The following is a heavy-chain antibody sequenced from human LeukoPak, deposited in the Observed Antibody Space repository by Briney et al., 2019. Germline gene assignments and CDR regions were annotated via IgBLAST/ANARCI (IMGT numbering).Heavy chain of an antibody. Sequence: SETLSLTCTVSGGSISSSSYYWGWIRQPPGKGLEWIGSISYSGSTHYNPSLKSRVTVSRDTSKNQFSLKLSSVTAAGTAVYYCASDEITGGFGAFDIWGQGTMVTVSS. CDR3: ASDEITGGFGAFDI. CDR1: GGSISSSSYY. D-gene: IGHD1-20*01. V-gene: IGHV4-39*07. J-gene: IGHJ3*02. CDR2: ISYSGST.